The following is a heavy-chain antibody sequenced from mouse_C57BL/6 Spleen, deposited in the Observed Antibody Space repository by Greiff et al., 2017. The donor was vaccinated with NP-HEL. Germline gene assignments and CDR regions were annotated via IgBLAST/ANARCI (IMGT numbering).Heavy chain of an antibody. J-gene: IGHJ3*01. D-gene: IGHD4-1*01. V-gene: IGHV5-17*01. Sequence: EVQGVESGGGLVKPGGSLKLSCAASGFTFSDYGMHWVRQAPEKGLEWVAYISSGSSTIYYADTVKDRFTISRDNAKNTLFLQMTSLRSEDTAMYYCARRLMNWDDPFAYWGQGTLVTVSA. CDR2: ISSGSSTI. CDR3: ARRLMNWDDPFAY. CDR1: GFTFSDYG.